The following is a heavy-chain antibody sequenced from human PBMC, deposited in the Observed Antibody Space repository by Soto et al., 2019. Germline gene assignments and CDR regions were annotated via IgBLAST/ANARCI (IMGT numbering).Heavy chain of an antibody. CDR3: ARGRLFLTPSGLAITYFDY. V-gene: IGHV4-34*01. D-gene: IGHD3-3*01. CDR2: ITHGGST. Sequence: LSLTCAVYSGSFSGYYYSWIRQPPGKGLEWIGEITHGGSTTYSPSLKSRVTMSLDTSKNQFSLKMTSVTAADTAVYYCARGRLFLTPSGLAITYFDYWGQGSLVTVSS. CDR1: SGSFSGYY. J-gene: IGHJ4*02.